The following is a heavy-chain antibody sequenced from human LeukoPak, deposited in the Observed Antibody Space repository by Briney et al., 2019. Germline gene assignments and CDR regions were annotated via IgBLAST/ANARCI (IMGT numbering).Heavy chain of an antibody. J-gene: IGHJ3*02. D-gene: IGHD1-14*01. CDR1: GGSISSHY. Sequence: PSETLSLTCTVSGGSISSHYWSWIRQPPGKGLEWIGYIYYSGSTNYNPSLKSRVTISVDTSKNQFSLELSSVTAADTAVYHCARNRVDTWAFDIWGQRTMVTLSS. V-gene: IGHV4-59*11. CDR3: ARNRVDTWAFDI. CDR2: IYYSGST.